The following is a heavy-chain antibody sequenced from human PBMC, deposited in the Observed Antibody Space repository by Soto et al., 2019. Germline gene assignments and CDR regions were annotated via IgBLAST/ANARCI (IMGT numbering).Heavy chain of an antibody. CDR2: IYYSGTT. V-gene: IGHV4-30-4*01. CDR1: GGSISSGDHY. Sequence: SETLSLTCTVSGGSISSGDHYWSWIRQPPGKGLEWIGYIYYSGTTYYNPSLKSRVTISVDTSENQFSLKVNSVTVADTAVYYCARALIQLWPHYYYGMDVWGQGTTVNVSS. CDR3: ARALIQLWPHYYYGMDV. J-gene: IGHJ6*02. D-gene: IGHD5-18*01.